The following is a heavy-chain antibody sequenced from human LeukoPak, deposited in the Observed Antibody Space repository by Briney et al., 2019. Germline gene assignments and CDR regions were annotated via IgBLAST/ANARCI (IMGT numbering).Heavy chain of an antibody. CDR1: GFTFSSYS. J-gene: IGHJ4*02. CDR2: ISSGSSYI. Sequence: AGGSLRLSCAASGFTFSSYSMNWVRQAPGKGLEWVSSISSGSSYIYYADSVKGRFTISRDNAKNSLYLQMNSLRAEDTAVFYCATNDYGASDYWGQGTLVTVSS. CDR3: ATNDYGASDY. V-gene: IGHV3-21*01. D-gene: IGHD4-17*01.